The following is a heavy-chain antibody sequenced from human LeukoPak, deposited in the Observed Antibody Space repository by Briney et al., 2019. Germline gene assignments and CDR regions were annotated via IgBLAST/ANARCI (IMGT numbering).Heavy chain of an antibody. Sequence: GASVKVSCKASGYTFTGYYMHWVRQAPGQGLEWMGWINPNSGGTNYAQKLQGRVTMTTDTSTSTAYMELRSLRSDDTAVYYCARDQGDYSGWFDPWGQGTLVTVSS. D-gene: IGHD2-21*01. J-gene: IGHJ5*02. CDR3: ARDQGDYSGWFDP. CDR2: INPNSGGT. CDR1: GYTFTGYY. V-gene: IGHV1-2*02.